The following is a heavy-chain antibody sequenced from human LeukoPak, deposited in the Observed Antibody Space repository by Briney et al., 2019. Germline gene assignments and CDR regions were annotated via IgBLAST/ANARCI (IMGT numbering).Heavy chain of an antibody. CDR2: IYYSGST. CDR3: ARHFNSGSYPRRYYYYGMDV. D-gene: IGHD1-26*01. J-gene: IGHJ6*02. CDR1: GGSISSSSYY. Sequence: SETLSLTCTVSGGSISSSSYYWGWIRQPPGKGLEWIGSIYYSGSTYYNPSLKSRVTISVDTSKNQFSLKLSSVTAADTAVYYRARHFNSGSYPRRYYYYGMDVWGQGTTVTVSS. V-gene: IGHV4-39*01.